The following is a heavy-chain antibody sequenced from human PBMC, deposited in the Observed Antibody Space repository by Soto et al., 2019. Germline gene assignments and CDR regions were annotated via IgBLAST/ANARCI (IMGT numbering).Heavy chain of an antibody. CDR3: ARADGFGVVTPFFVY. CDR2: TYYRGST. J-gene: IGHJ4*02. Sequence: QLQLQESGPGLVKPSETLSLTCTVSGGSISSSSHYWGWIRQSPGKRLEWIGSTYYRGSTHYNPSLRTRVTISVDTSKNQGSLKLYSVNAADTSVYYCARADGFGVVTPFFVYCGQGTLVTVSS. CDR1: GGSISSSSHY. D-gene: IGHD3-3*01. V-gene: IGHV4-39*01.